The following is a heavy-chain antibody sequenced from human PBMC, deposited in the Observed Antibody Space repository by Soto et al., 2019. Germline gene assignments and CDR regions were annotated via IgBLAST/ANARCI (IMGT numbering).Heavy chain of an antibody. CDR1: GFTFSSYA. D-gene: IGHD3-22*01. Sequence: GESLKISCAASGFTFSSYAMSWVRQAPGKGLEWVSAISGSGGSTYYADSVKGRFTISRDNSKNTLYLQMNSLRAEDTAVYYCALHDSSGSKPFYWGQGTLVTAPQ. V-gene: IGHV3-23*01. CDR2: ISGSGGST. CDR3: ALHDSSGSKPFY. J-gene: IGHJ4*02.